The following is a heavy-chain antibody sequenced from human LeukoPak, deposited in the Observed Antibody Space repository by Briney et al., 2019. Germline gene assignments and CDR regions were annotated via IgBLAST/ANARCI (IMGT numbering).Heavy chain of an antibody. CDR1: GFTFNSYA. V-gene: IGHV3-30*04. D-gene: IGHD6-13*01. J-gene: IGHJ6*02. CDR3: ARDRGGGAAAAYYYYGMDV. CDR2: ISYDGSNK. Sequence: PGGSLRLSCAASGFTFNSYAMHWVRQAPGKGLEWVAVISYDGSNKYYADSVKGRFTISRDNSKNTLYLLMNSLRAEDTAVYYCARDRGGGAAAAYYYYGMDVWGQGTTVTVSS.